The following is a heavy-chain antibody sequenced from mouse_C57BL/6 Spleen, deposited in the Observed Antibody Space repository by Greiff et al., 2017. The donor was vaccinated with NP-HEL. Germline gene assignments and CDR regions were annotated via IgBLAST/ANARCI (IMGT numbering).Heavy chain of an antibody. Sequence: VQHNHHGSYLLKPGASVKLSCKASGYTFTSYWMHWVKQRPGQGLEWIGMIHPNSGSTNYNEKFKSKATLTVDKSSSTAYMQLSSLTSEDSAVYYCARTLYGNYDYWGQGTTLTVSS. CDR3: ARTLYGNYDY. J-gene: IGHJ2*01. CDR1: GYTFTSYW. V-gene: IGHV1-64*01. D-gene: IGHD2-1*01. CDR2: IHPNSGST.